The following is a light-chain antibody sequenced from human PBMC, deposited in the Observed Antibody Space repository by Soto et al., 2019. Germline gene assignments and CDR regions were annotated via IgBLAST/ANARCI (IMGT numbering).Light chain of an antibody. CDR3: QQYNNWPPIT. CDR2: GAS. CDR1: QSVSSSY. Sequence: EIVFTQSPCTLCLYTGETATLSCRASQSVSSSYLAWYQQKPGQAPRLLIYGASSRATGIPDRFSGSGSGTEFTLTISSLQSEDFAVYYCQQYNNWPPITFGQGTRLEIK. V-gene: IGKV3-20*01. J-gene: IGKJ5*01.